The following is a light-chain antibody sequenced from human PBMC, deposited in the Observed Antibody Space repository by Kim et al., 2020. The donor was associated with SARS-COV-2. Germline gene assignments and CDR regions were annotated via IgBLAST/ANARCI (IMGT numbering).Light chain of an antibody. CDR2: DNN. Sequence: SAAPGQKVTISCSGSSSNIGNNYVSWYQQLPGTAPKLLIYDNNKRPSGIPDRFSGSKSGTSATLGITGLQTGDEADYYCGTWDSSLMFGGGTKLTVL. CDR3: GTWDSSLM. J-gene: IGLJ3*02. V-gene: IGLV1-51*01. CDR1: SSNIGNNY.